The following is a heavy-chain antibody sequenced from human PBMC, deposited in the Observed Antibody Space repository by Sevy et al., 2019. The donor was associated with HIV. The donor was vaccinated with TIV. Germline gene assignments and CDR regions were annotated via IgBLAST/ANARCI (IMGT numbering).Heavy chain of an antibody. J-gene: IGHJ4*02. Sequence: GSLRLSCAASGFTFSDYYMSWIRRAPGKGLEWVSYISSGTTYTNHADSVRGRFTISRDNAKNSLYLQMNSLRAEDTAFYYCVRDRRNYGGQYFDYWGQGTLVTVSS. D-gene: IGHD4-17*01. V-gene: IGHV3-11*06. CDR3: VRDRRNYGGQYFDY. CDR2: ISSGTTYT. CDR1: GFTFSDYY.